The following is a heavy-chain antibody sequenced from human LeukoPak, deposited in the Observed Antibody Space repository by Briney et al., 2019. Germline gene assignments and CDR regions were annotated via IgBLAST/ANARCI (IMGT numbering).Heavy chain of an antibody. CDR3: ARQDGAAKYYFDY. Sequence: GESLKISCKGSGYSFTGYWIAWVRPMPGKGLEWMGIIYPGDSDTRYSPSFQGQVTISVDKSINTAYLQWSSLRASDTAMYYCARQDGAAKYYFDYWGQGTLVTVSS. V-gene: IGHV5-51*01. J-gene: IGHJ4*02. CDR1: GYSFTGYW. CDR2: IYPGDSDT. D-gene: IGHD5-24*01.